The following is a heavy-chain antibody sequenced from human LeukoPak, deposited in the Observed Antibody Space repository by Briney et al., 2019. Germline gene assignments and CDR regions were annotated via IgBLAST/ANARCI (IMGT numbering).Heavy chain of an antibody. V-gene: IGHV4-61*02. D-gene: IGHD6-6*01. CDR2: IYTSGST. CDR3: ARDFSSSSAVYYYYYMDV. J-gene: IGHJ6*03. Sequence: PSETLSLTCSVSGGSIRSGSYYWSWIRQPAGKGLEWIGRIYTSGSTNYNASLKSRVTISVDTSKNQFSLKLSSVTAADTAVYYCARDFSSSSAVYYYYYMDVWGKGTTVTVSS. CDR1: GGSIRSGSYY.